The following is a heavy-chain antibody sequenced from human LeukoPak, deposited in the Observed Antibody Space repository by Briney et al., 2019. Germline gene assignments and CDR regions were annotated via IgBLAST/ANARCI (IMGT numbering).Heavy chain of an antibody. CDR3: ARDPGGGYDSSGYSFDY. CDR2: INPSGGST. D-gene: IGHD3-22*01. CDR1: GYTFTSYY. V-gene: IGHV1-46*01. Sequence: ASVKVSCKASGYTFTSYYMHWVRQAPGQGLEWMGIINPSGGSTSYAQKFQGRVTMTRDTSTSTVYMELSSLRSEDTAGYYCARDPGGGYDSSGYSFDYWGQGTLVTVSS. J-gene: IGHJ4*02.